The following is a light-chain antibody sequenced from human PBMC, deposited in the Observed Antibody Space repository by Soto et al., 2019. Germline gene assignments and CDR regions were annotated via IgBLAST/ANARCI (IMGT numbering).Light chain of an antibody. Sequence: EIVLTQSPATLSLSPGERATLSCRASQSVSSYLAWYQQKPGQAPRLLIYDASNRATGVPLRFSGSGSGTEFTLTISSLESGDSAIYYCQQRSDWPPITFGQGTRLEIK. CDR2: DAS. CDR1: QSVSSY. CDR3: QQRSDWPPIT. J-gene: IGKJ5*01. V-gene: IGKV3-11*01.